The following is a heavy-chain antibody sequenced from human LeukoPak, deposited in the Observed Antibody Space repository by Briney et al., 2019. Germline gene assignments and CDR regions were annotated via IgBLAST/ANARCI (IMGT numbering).Heavy chain of an antibody. CDR3: ARDQQGATTVDY. CDR1: GFTFSSSA. D-gene: IGHD1-26*01. J-gene: IGHJ4*02. Sequence: GGSLRLSCAASGFTFSSSALHWVRQAPGKGLEYVTVISYDGSNKIYADSVKGRFTISRDNSKNTLYLQMNSLRAEDRAVYYCARDQQGATTVDYWGQGTLVTVSS. CDR2: ISYDGSNK. V-gene: IGHV3-30-3*01.